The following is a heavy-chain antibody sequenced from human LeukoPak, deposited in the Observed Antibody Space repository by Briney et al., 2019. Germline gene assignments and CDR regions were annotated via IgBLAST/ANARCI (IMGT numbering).Heavy chain of an antibody. CDR1: GGSFSGYY. V-gene: IGHV4-34*01. Sequence: PSKTLSLTCAVYGGSFSGYYWSWIRQPPGKGLEWIGEINHSGSTNYNPSLKSRVTISVDTSKNQFSLKLSSVTAADTAVYYCARDLGYCSSTSCSIDYWGQGTLVTVSS. D-gene: IGHD2-2*01. CDR2: INHSGST. J-gene: IGHJ4*02. CDR3: ARDLGYCSSTSCSIDY.